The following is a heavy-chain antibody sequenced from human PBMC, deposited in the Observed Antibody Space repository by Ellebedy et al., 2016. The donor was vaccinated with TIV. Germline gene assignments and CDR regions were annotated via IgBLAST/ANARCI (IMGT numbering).Heavy chain of an antibody. J-gene: IGHJ4*02. CDR2: INTDNANT. V-gene: IGHV1-3*04. D-gene: IGHD3-16*01. CDR1: GYTFTNYA. Sequence: AASVKVSCKASGYTFTNYAIHWVRQAPGQRLEWMGWINTDNANTKYSQDFQGRLTFTRDISATTAYMELRSLKSEDTAVYFCSREIGGQKDLDYWGQGTLVTVSS. CDR3: SREIGGQKDLDY.